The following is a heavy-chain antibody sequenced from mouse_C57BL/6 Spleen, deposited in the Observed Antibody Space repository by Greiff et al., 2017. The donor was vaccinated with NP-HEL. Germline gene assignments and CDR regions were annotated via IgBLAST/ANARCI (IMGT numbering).Heavy chain of an antibody. CDR1: GYTFTSHW. CDR3: ARWDYSFPFAY. V-gene: IGHV1-56*01. J-gene: IGHJ3*01. CDR2: IFPGSGCT. Sequence: VKLVESGPELVRPGASVKISCKAPGYTFTSHWMQWVRQRPGQGLEWVGAIFPGSGCTYYNEKFKGKATLTVDTSSSTAYMQLSSLTSEDSAVYFCARWDYSFPFAYWGQGTLVTVSA. D-gene: IGHD2-12*01.